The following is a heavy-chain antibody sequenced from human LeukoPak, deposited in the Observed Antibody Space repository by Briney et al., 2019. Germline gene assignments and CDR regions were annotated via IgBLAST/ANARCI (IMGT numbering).Heavy chain of an antibody. CDR2: INSDGSST. CDR1: GFTFSSYW. D-gene: IGHD2-15*01. CDR3: VREYCSGGSCSDAFDI. J-gene: IGHJ3*02. V-gene: IGHV3-74*01. Sequence: SGGSLRLSCAASGFTFSSYWMHWVRQAPGKGLVWVSRINSDGSSTSYADSVKGRFTISRDNAKNSLFLQMNSLRAEDTAVYYCVREYCSGGSCSDAFDIWGQGTMVTVSS.